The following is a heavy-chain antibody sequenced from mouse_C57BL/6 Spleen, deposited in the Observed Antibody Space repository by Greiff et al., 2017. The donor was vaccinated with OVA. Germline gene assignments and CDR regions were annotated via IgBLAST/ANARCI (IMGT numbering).Heavy chain of an antibody. CDR1: GFSLTSYG. CDR2: IWRGGST. D-gene: IGHD2-1*01. J-gene: IGHJ4*01. Sequence: VKVVESGPGLVQPSQSLSITCTVSGFSLTSYGVHWVRQSPGTGLEWLGVIWRGGSTDYNAAFMSRLSITKDNSKSQVFFKMNSLQADDTAIYYCAKKRNTGHYYAMDYWGQGTSVTVSS. CDR3: AKKRNTGHYYAMDY. V-gene: IGHV2-5*01.